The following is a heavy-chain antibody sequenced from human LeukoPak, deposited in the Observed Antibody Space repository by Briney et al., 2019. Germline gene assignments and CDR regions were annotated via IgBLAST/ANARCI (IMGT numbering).Heavy chain of an antibody. Sequence: GGSLRLSCAASGFTFSSYAMHWVRQAPGKGLEWVAVISYDGSNKYYADSVKGRFTISRDNSKNTLYLQMNSLRAEDTAVYYCARSAWIQLWLPFDYWGQGTLVTVSS. CDR1: GFTFSSYA. V-gene: IGHV3-30-3*01. J-gene: IGHJ4*02. CDR2: ISYDGSNK. CDR3: ARSAWIQLWLPFDY. D-gene: IGHD5-18*01.